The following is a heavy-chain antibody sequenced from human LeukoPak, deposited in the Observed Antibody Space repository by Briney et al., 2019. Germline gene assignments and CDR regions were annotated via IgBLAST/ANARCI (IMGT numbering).Heavy chain of an antibody. Sequence: LGESLKISCKGSGYSFTSYWIGWVRQMPGKGLEWMGIIYPGDSGTRYSPSFRGQVTISADKSISTAYLQWSSLKASDTAMYYCARPDYYDSSGYYYVGAFDIWGQGTMVTVSS. D-gene: IGHD3-22*01. CDR3: ARPDYYDSSGYYYVGAFDI. J-gene: IGHJ3*02. V-gene: IGHV5-51*01. CDR1: GYSFTSYW. CDR2: IYPGDSGT.